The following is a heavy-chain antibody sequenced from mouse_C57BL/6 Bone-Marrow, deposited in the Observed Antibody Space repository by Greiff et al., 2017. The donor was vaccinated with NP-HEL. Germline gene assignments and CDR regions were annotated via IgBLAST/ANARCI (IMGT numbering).Heavy chain of an antibody. CDR1: GFTFSSYA. J-gene: IGHJ4*01. CDR3: ARDDYDGYYYAMDY. V-gene: IGHV5-4*01. D-gene: IGHD2-4*01. CDR2: ISDGGSYT. Sequence: EVQRVESGGGLVKPGGSLKLSCAASGFTFSSYAMPWVRQTPEKRLEWVATISDGGSYTYYPDNVKGRFTISRDNAKNNLYLQMSHLKSEDTAMYYCARDDYDGYYYAMDYWGQGTSVTVSS.